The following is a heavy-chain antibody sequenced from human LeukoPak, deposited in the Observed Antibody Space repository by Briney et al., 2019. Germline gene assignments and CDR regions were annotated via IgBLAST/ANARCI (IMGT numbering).Heavy chain of an antibody. J-gene: IGHJ4*02. V-gene: IGHV3-21*01. Sequence: GGSLRLSCAASGFTFSSYSMNWVRQAPGKGLEWVSSISSSSSYIYYADSMKGRFTISRDNAKNSLYLQMNSLRAEDTAVSYCARDPYSGLFDYWGQGTVITVSS. CDR1: GFTFSSYS. CDR3: ARDPYSGLFDY. CDR2: ISSSSSYI. D-gene: IGHD4-11*01.